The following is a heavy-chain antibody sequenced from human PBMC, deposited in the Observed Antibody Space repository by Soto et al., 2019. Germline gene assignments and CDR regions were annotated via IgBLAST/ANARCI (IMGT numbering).Heavy chain of an antibody. CDR3: AREDYKNIIKWFDF. CDR2: INTGNGDT. CDR1: GYTFSNYA. J-gene: IGHJ4*02. Sequence: GASVKVSCKASGYTFSNYAMHWVRQAPGQRLEWLGWINTGNGDTEYSQKFQGRVTITRDTSASTVYMELSSLKSEDTAVYYCAREDYKNIIKWFDFWGQGTLVTVSS. D-gene: IGHD1-20*01. V-gene: IGHV1-3*04.